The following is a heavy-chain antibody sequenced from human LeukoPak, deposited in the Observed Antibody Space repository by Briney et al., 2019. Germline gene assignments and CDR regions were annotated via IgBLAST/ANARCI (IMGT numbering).Heavy chain of an antibody. CDR2: IKFDGTT. Sequence: GGSLRLSCTASGFTFSDYGMHWVRQAPGKGLEWLTFIKFDGTTYYADSVRGRFTISRDNSKNTLFLHMNSLRAEDTAVYSCAKGYYGSGSYGWFDYWGQGTLVTVSS. D-gene: IGHD3-10*01. J-gene: IGHJ4*02. CDR3: AKGYYGSGSYGWFDY. CDR1: GFTFSDYG. V-gene: IGHV3-30*02.